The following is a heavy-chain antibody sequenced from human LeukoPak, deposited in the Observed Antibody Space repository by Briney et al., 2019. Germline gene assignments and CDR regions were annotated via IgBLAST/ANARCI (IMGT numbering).Heavy chain of an antibody. Sequence: GGSLRLSCAASGFTFSSYSMNWVRQAPGKGLEWVSSISSSSSYIYYADSVKGRFTISRDNAKNSLYLQMNSLRAEDTAVYYCARTTDYYDSSFDYWGQGTLVTVSS. J-gene: IGHJ4*02. CDR1: GFTFSSYS. CDR2: ISSSSSYI. CDR3: ARTTDYYDSSFDY. V-gene: IGHV3-21*01. D-gene: IGHD3-22*01.